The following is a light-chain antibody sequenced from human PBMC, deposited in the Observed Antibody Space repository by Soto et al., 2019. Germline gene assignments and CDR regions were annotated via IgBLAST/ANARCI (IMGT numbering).Light chain of an antibody. CDR1: QNISIF. CDR2: GAT. Sequence: DIQMTQSPSSLSASVGDRVTITCRASQNISIFLNWYKQRPGKAPKPLIYGATSVQSGVPSRFSGSGSGTDFTLTISDLQPEDYATYFCQQSFITPPYTFGQGTKL. V-gene: IGKV1-39*01. CDR3: QQSFITPPYT. J-gene: IGKJ2*01.